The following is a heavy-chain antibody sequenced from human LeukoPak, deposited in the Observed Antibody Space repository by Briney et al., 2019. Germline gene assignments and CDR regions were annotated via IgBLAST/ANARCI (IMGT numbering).Heavy chain of an antibody. J-gene: IGHJ4*02. D-gene: IGHD1-26*01. V-gene: IGHV3-72*01. CDR3: ARDRGGSYYDY. Sequence: GGSLRLSCGASGFTFSDHYMDWVRQAPGKGQEWVGRTRNKANSYTTEYAASVKGRFTISRDDSKNSLHLQMNSLKTEDTAVYYCARDRGGSYYDYWGQGTLVTLSS. CDR2: TRNKANSYTT. CDR1: GFTFSDHY.